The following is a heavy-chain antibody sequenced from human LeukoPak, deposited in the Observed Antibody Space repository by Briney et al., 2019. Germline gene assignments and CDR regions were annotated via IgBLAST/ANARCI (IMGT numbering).Heavy chain of an antibody. CDR3: ARGPSHSGSYFVY. D-gene: IGHD1-26*01. CDR2: ISSDGSRT. Sequence: GGSLRLSCAASGFTFNTYWMYWVRQGSGKGLVWVSRISSDGSRTEYADSVEGRFTISRDNAKNTLYLQMDSLRAEDTAMYYCARGPSHSGSYFVYWGQGTLVTVSS. J-gene: IGHJ4*02. V-gene: IGHV3-74*03. CDR1: GFTFNTYW.